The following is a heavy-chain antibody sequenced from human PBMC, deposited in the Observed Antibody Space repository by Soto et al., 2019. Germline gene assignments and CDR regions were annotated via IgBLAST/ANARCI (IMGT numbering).Heavy chain of an antibody. D-gene: IGHD3-10*01. Sequence: QVQLVESGGGVVQPGRSLRLSCAASGFTFSSYGMHWVRQAPGKGLEWVAVISYDGSNKYYADSVKGRFTISRDNSKNPLYLQMNSLRAEDTAVYYCAKDTYGGMDVWGQGTTVTVSS. J-gene: IGHJ6*02. CDR3: AKDTYGGMDV. CDR2: ISYDGSNK. CDR1: GFTFSSYG. V-gene: IGHV3-30*18.